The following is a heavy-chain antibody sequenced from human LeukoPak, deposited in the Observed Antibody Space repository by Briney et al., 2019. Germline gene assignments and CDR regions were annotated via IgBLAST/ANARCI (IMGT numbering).Heavy chain of an antibody. CDR3: AARITMVRGVIGYYYYYMDV. J-gene: IGHJ6*03. V-gene: IGHV4-39*01. CDR2: IYYSGSS. Sequence: PSETLSLTCTVSGGSISSRRYYWGWIRQPPGKGLEWIGSIYYSGSSYYNPSLKSRVTISVDTSKNQFSLKLSSVTAADTAVYYCAARITMVRGVIGYYYYYMDVWGKGTTVTVSS. D-gene: IGHD3-10*01. CDR1: GGSISSRRYY.